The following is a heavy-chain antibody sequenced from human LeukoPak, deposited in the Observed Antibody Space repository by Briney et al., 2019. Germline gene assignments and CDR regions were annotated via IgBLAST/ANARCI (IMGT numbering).Heavy chain of an antibody. CDR2: ISDSGDGT. Sequence: GGSLRLSCAGSGFTFRSYAMSWVRQSPVKGLEWVSAISDSGDGTYYADSVKGRFTISRDNSKNTVSLEMNSLRTEDTAVYYCAKRDLTTEFDYWGQGTLVTVSS. CDR1: GFTFRSYA. V-gene: IGHV3-23*01. J-gene: IGHJ4*02. CDR3: AKRDLTTEFDY. D-gene: IGHD4-17*01.